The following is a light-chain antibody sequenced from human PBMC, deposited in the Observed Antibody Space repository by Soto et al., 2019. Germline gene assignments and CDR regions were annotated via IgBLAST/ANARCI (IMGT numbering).Light chain of an antibody. V-gene: IGKV3-15*01. J-gene: IGKJ3*01. CDR3: QQYNNWPFT. CDR2: GAS. CDR1: QSISSN. Sequence: EIVMPQSPATLSVSPGERATLSCRASQSISSNLAWNQQKPGQAPRLLIYGASTRATGIPATFSGSGSGTEFTLTISSLQSEDFSVYYCQQYNNWPFTFGPGTKVDIK.